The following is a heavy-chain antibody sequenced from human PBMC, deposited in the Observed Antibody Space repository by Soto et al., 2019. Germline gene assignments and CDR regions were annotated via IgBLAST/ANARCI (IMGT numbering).Heavy chain of an antibody. CDR2: IYYSGST. V-gene: IGHV4-59*08. CDR1: GGSISSYY. J-gene: IGHJ6*03. Sequence: SETLSLTCTVSGGSISSYYWSWIRQPPGKGLEWIGYIYYSGSTNYNPSLKSRVTISVDTSKNQFSLKLSSVTAADTAVYYCARSIDYGSSTSFYYYYDMDVWGKGTTVTVSS. D-gene: IGHD3-16*01. CDR3: ARSIDYGSSTSFYYYYDMDV.